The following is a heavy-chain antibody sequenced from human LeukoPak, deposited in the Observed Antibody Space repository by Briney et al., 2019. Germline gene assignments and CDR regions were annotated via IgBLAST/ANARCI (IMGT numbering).Heavy chain of an antibody. J-gene: IGHJ5*02. CDR3: ARDPEWNWFDP. Sequence: SETLSLTCAVYGGSFSGYYWSWIRQPPGKGLEWIGEINHSGSTNYNPSLKSRVTISVDTSKNQFSLKLSSVTAADTAVYYCARDPEWNWFDPWGQGTLVTVSS. CDR2: INHSGST. CDR1: GGSFSGYY. V-gene: IGHV4-34*01. D-gene: IGHD3-3*01.